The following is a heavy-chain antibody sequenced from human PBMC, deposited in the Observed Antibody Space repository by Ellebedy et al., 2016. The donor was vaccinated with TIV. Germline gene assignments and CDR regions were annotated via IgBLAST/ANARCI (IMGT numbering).Heavy chain of an antibody. D-gene: IGHD2/OR15-2a*01. Sequence: PGGSLRLSCAASGFTFSSSWMTWVRQAPGKGPEWVANIKPDGSEKYYVDSVKGRFTISRDNPKTSLFLQMNSLRAEDTAVYYCTRGYFAAIWGQGTMVTVSS. J-gene: IGHJ3*02. CDR3: TRGYFAAI. CDR2: IKPDGSEK. CDR1: GFTFSSSW. V-gene: IGHV3-7*03.